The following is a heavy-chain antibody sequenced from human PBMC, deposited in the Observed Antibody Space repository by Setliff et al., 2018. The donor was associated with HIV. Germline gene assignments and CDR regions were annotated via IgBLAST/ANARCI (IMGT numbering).Heavy chain of an antibody. CDR3: ACGAAAGTDYYYYYYMDV. Sequence: SETLSLTCTVSRDSIKNYYWNWIRQPPGKGLEWIGEINHGGSTNYNPSLKSRVTISVDTSKNQFSLKLSSVTAADTAVYYCACGAAAGTDYYYYYYMDVWGKGTTVTVSS. CDR1: RDSIKNYY. CDR2: INHGGST. V-gene: IGHV4-59*04. J-gene: IGHJ6*03. D-gene: IGHD6-13*01.